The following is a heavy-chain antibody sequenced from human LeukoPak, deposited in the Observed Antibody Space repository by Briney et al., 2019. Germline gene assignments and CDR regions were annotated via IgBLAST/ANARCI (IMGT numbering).Heavy chain of an antibody. CDR3: ARQRGSGCLDY. CDR1: RFTLSNYW. J-gene: IGHJ4*02. Sequence: GGSLRLSCAASRFTLSNYWMSWVRQAPGKGLEWVANIKQDGSETYYVDSVKGRFTISRDNAKDSLSLQMNSLRAEDTAVYYCARQRGSGCLDYWGQGTPVTVSS. D-gene: IGHD6-19*01. CDR2: IKQDGSET. V-gene: IGHV3-7*01.